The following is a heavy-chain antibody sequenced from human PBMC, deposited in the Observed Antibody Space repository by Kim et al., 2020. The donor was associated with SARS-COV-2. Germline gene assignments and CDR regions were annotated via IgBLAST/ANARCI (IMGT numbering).Heavy chain of an antibody. J-gene: IGHJ4*02. D-gene: IGHD1-1*01. V-gene: IGHV3-30*18. CDR1: GFTFSSYG. Sequence: GGSLRLSCAASGFTFSSYGMHWVRQAPGKGLEWVAVISYDGSNKYYADSVKGRFTISRDNSKNTLYLQMNSLRAEDTAVYYCAKVRYNWNDGNFDYWGQGTLVTVSS. CDR3: AKVRYNWNDGNFDY. CDR2: ISYDGSNK.